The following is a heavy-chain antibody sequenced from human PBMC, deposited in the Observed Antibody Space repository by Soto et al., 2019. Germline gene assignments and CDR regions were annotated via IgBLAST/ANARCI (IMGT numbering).Heavy chain of an antibody. CDR3: AKDAEMYYDFWSGYYWRQYYYYGMDV. CDR1: GFTFSSYG. V-gene: IGHV3-30*18. Sequence: QVQLVESGGGVVQPGRSLRLSCAASGFTFSSYGMHWVRQAPGKGLEWVAVISYDGSNKYYADSVKGRFTISRDNSKNTLYLKMNSLRAEDTAVYYCAKDAEMYYDFWSGYYWRQYYYYGMDVWGQGTTVTVSS. CDR2: ISYDGSNK. J-gene: IGHJ6*02. D-gene: IGHD3-3*01.